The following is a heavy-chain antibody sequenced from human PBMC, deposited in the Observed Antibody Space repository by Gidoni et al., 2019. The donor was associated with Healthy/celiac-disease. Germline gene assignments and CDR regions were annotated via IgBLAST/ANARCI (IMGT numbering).Heavy chain of an antibody. V-gene: IGHV3-30*18. CDR3: AKERGAIVVVVGVLLDY. CDR2: ISYDGSNK. Sequence: QVQLVESGGGVVQPGRSLRLSCAASGFTFSSYGMHWVRQAPGKGLEWVAVISYDGSNKYYADVVKGRFTISRDNYKNTLYLQMNSRRAEDTAVYYCAKERGAIVVVVGVLLDYWGQGTLVTVSS. D-gene: IGHD2-15*01. CDR1: GFTFSSYG. J-gene: IGHJ4*02.